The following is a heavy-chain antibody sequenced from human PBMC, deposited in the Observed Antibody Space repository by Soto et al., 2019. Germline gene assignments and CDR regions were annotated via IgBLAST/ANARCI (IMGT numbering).Heavy chain of an antibody. CDR2: INAGNGNT. V-gene: IGHV1-3*01. D-gene: IGHD6-13*01. J-gene: IGHJ4*02. CDR3: ARATIAAAGIPYFDY. CDR1: GYTFTGYY. Sequence: ASVKVSCKASGYTFTGYYMHWVRQAPGQGLEWMGWINAGNGNTKYSQKFQGRVTITRDTSTSTAYMELSSLRSEDTAVYYCARATIAAAGIPYFDYWGQRTLVTVSS.